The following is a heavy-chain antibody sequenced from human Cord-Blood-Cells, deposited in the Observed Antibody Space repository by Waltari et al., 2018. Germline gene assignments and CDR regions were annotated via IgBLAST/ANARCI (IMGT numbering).Heavy chain of an antibody. V-gene: IGHV3-21*01. CDR2: ISSSSSYI. Sequence: NWVRKAPGKGLEWVASISSSSSYIYYADSVKGRFTISRYNAKNSLYLQMNSLRAEDTAVYYCAKTDSSGNYWGQGTLVTVSS. D-gene: IGHD6-19*01. J-gene: IGHJ4*02. CDR3: AKTDSSGNY.